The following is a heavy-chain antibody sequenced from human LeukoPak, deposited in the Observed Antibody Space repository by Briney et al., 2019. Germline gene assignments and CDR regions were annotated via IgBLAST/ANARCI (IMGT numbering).Heavy chain of an antibody. CDR3: AREEAAAGHIDY. J-gene: IGHJ4*02. D-gene: IGHD6-13*01. CDR1: GGSISSSSYY. CDR2: IYQSGST. V-gene: IGHV4-39*07. Sequence: SETLSLTCTVSGGSISSSSYYWGWIRQPPGKGLEWIGEIYQSGSTNYNPSLKSRVTISVDKSKNQFSLKLTSVTAADTAVYYCAREEAAAGHIDYWGQGTLVTVSS.